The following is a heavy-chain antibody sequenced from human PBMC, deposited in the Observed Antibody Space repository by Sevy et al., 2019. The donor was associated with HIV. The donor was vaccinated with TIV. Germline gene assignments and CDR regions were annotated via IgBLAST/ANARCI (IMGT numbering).Heavy chain of an antibody. D-gene: IGHD2-15*01. CDR2: ISYDGSDK. CDR1: GLTFSSYA. Sequence: GGSLRLSCAASGLTFSSYAMHWVRQAPGKGLEWVAVISYDGSDKYFADSVKGRFTISRDNSKNTLFLQMNSLRTEDTAVYYCSRRPGVVAVAALNWFDPWGQGTLVTVSS. V-gene: IGHV3-30*04. J-gene: IGHJ5*02. CDR3: SRRPGVVAVAALNWFDP.